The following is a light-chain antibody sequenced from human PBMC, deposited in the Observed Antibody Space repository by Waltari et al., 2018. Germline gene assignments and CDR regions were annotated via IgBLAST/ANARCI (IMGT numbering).Light chain of an antibody. CDR2: DVR. Sequence: QSALTQPASVSGSPGQSITISCTGTSSDIGRYNYVSWFQQHPGKAPKLMIYDVRNRPSWVSTRFSGSKSDYPASLTISGLQAEDEAVYFCNSFTSSNPVIFGGGTKLTV. CDR3: NSFTSSNPVI. V-gene: IGLV2-14*03. J-gene: IGLJ2*01. CDR1: SSDIGRYNY.